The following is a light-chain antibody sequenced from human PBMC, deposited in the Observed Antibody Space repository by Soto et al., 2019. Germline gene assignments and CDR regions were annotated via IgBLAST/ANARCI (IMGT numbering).Light chain of an antibody. J-gene: IGKJ2*01. V-gene: IGKV3-20*01. CDR1: QSVSSSY. Sequence: EIVLTQSPGTLSLSPGERVTLSCRASQSVSSSYLAWYQQKPGQAPRLLIYGASSRATGIPDRFSGSGSGTAFSLTINSLEPEDVAVYYCQRYGNSPMYTFGQGTKLEIK. CDR2: GAS. CDR3: QRYGNSPMYT.